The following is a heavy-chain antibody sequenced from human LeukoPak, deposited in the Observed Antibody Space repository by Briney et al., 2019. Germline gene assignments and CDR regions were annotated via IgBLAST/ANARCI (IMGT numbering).Heavy chain of an antibody. Sequence: ASVKVSCKASGYTFTSYDINWVRQATGQGLEWMGWMNPNSGNTGYAQKFQGRVTMTRNTSISTAYMELSSLRSEDTAVYYCARVRPYERDFDYWGQGTLVTVSS. CDR2: MNPNSGNT. V-gene: IGHV1-8*01. D-gene: IGHD3-22*01. J-gene: IGHJ4*02. CDR1: GYTFTSYD. CDR3: ARVRPYERDFDY.